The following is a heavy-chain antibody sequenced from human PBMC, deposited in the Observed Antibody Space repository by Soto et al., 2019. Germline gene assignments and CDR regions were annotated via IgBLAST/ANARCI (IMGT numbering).Heavy chain of an antibody. D-gene: IGHD6-19*01. CDR3: ARDADSSGLHY. V-gene: IGHV3-53*01. CDR2: IYPAGPT. CDR1: GFTVSGMF. J-gene: IGHJ4*02. Sequence: RRLSCAASGFTVSGMFMNWVRQAPGKGLEWVSVIYPAGPTYYADSVKGRFTISRDNSKNTLFLQLNNLRAEDTAVYYCARDADSSGLHYWGQGILVTVYS.